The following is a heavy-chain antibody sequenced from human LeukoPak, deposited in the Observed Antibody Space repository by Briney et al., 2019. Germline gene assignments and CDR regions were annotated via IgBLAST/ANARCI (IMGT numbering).Heavy chain of an antibody. CDR2: INPNSGNT. Sequence: ASVKVSCKASGYTFTSYDINWVRQATGQGLEWVGWINPNSGNTGYAQKFQGRVTMTRNTSITTAYMELSSLRSEGTAIYYCARGHDFDYWGQGTLVTVSS. CDR3: ARGHDFDY. V-gene: IGHV1-8*01. J-gene: IGHJ4*02. CDR1: GYTFTSYD.